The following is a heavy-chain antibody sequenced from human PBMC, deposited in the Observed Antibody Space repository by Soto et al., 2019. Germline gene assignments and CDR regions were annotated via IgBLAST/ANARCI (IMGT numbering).Heavy chain of an antibody. D-gene: IGHD3-3*01. CDR3: AKDVLRFLEWLAFYGMDV. CDR1: GFTFSSYA. V-gene: IGHV3-30-3*01. J-gene: IGHJ6*02. CDR2: ISYDGSNK. Sequence: PGGSLRLSCAAPGFTFSSYAMHWVRQAPGKGLEWVAVISYDGSNKYYADSVKGRFTISRDNSKNTLYLQMNSLRAEDTAVYYCAKDVLRFLEWLAFYGMDVWGQGTTVTVSS.